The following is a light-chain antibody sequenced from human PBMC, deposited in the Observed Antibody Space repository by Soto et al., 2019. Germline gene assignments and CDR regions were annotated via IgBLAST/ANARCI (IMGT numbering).Light chain of an antibody. J-gene: IGLJ2*01. Sequence: QPVLIQPPSASGTPGQRVTISCSGSSSNIGRNTVSWYKHLPGTAPKLLIYSNDHRPSGVPDRFSGSKSGTSASLAISGLQSEDETDYFCAAWDDSLNAVVFGGGTKLTVL. CDR3: AAWDDSLNAVV. V-gene: IGLV1-44*01. CDR1: SSNIGRNT. CDR2: SND.